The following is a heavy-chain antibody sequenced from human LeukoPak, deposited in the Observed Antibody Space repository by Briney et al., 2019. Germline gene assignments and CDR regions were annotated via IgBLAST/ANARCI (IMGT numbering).Heavy chain of an antibody. CDR1: GGSISSYY. Sequence: SETLSLTCTVSGGSISSYYWSWIRQPPGKGLECIGYMYYSGSTNYNPSLKSRVTISVDTSRNQFSLKLSSVTAADTAAYYCAGSRGYCSSTSCYGNFDYWGQGTLVTVSS. V-gene: IGHV4-59*01. CDR3: AGSRGYCSSTSCYGNFDY. CDR2: MYYSGST. D-gene: IGHD2-2*01. J-gene: IGHJ4*02.